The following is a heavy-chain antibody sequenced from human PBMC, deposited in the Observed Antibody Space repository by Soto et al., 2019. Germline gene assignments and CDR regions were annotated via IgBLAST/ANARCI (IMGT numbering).Heavy chain of an antibody. Sequence: QVQLLQSGAEVREPGASVKVSCRASGYTFTTNDLNWVRQATGQGLEWMGWMNPQSGNTGYAQKFQGRVTMTRDISISTGYMELRGLTYEDTAVYYCVRGTRVIGLWGQGTKVTVSS. CDR2: MNPQSGNT. J-gene: IGHJ3*01. V-gene: IGHV1-8*01. CDR1: GYTFTTND. CDR3: VRGTRVIGL.